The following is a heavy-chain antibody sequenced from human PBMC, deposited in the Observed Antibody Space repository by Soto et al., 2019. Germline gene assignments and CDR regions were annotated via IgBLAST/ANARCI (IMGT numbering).Heavy chain of an antibody. CDR2: ISSSSSYI. D-gene: IGHD3-9*01. J-gene: IGHJ4*02. CDR3: AREYFDWLLSGEKGGDFDY. V-gene: IGHV3-21*01. CDR1: GFTFSSYS. Sequence: GGSLRLSCAASGFTFSSYSMNWDRQAPGKGLEWVSSISSSSSYIYYADSVKGRFTISRDNAKNSLYLQMNSLRAEDTAVYYCAREYFDWLLSGEKGGDFDYWGQGTLVTVSS.